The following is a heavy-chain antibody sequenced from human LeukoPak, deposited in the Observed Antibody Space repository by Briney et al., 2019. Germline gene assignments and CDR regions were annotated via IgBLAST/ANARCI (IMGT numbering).Heavy chain of an antibody. Sequence: GGSLRLSCAASGFNFSSYSMNWVRQAPGKGLEWVSSISSSSSYIYYADSVKGRFTISRDNAKNSLYLQMNSLRAEDTAVYYCARKRDDYGDYVDAFDIWGQGTMVTVSS. CDR2: ISSSSSYI. D-gene: IGHD4-17*01. CDR3: ARKRDDYGDYVDAFDI. J-gene: IGHJ3*02. V-gene: IGHV3-21*01. CDR1: GFNFSSYS.